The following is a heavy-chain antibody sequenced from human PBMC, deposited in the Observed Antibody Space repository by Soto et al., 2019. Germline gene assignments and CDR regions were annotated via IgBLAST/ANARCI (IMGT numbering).Heavy chain of an antibody. V-gene: IGHV1-8*02. D-gene: IGHD6-13*01. Sequence: QVQMVQSGAEVKQSGAAVKVSCKTSGYDFTAYDINWVRQASGQGLEWMGWMNPINGATGSARRFQGRVSMTRNTATGTAYVELTSLRSDDTGVYYCGRGPSPRAPAGGTPYYYAMDVWGQGTTVTVSS. CDR1: GYDFTAYD. J-gene: IGHJ6*02. CDR2: MNPINGAT. CDR3: GRGPSPRAPAGGTPYYYAMDV.